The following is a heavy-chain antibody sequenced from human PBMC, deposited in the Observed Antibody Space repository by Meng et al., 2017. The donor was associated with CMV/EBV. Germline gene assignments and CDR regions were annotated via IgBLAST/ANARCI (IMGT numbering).Heavy chain of an antibody. V-gene: IGHV3-9*01. CDR1: GFTFDDYA. Sequence: GGSLRLSCAASGFTFDDYAMHWVRQAPGKGLEWVSGISWNSGSIGYADSVKGRFTISRDNAKNSLYLQMNSLRAEDTALYYCARESTIFGVVIPNYYYYGMDVWGQGTTVTVSS. D-gene: IGHD3-3*01. J-gene: IGHJ6*02. CDR2: ISWNSGSI. CDR3: ARESTIFGVVIPNYYYYGMDV.